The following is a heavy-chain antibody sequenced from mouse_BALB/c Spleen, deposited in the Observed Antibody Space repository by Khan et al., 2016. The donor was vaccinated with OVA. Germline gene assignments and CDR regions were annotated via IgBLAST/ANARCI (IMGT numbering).Heavy chain of an antibody. J-gene: IGHJ2*01. Sequence: VQLQQSGPGLVKPSQSLSLTCTVTGYSITSGYGWNWIRQFPGNKLEWMGYISYSGSTNYNQSLKSRISITRDTSKNQFVLQLNSLTTDDTATYYCARTARIKYWGQGTTLTVSS. D-gene: IGHD1-2*01. V-gene: IGHV3-2*02. CDR3: ARTARIKY. CDR2: ISYSGST. CDR1: GYSITSGYG.